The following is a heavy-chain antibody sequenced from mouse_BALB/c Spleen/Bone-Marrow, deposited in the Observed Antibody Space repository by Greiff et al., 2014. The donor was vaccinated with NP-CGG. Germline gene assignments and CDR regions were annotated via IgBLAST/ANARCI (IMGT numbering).Heavy chain of an antibody. V-gene: IGHV2-9*02. CDR1: GFSLTSYG. Sequence: QVQLKESGPGLVAPSQSLSITCTVSGFSLTSYGVHWVRQPPGKGLEWLGVIWAGGSTNYNSALMSRQSISKGNSKSQVFLKMNSLQTDDTAMYYCARVDYDDYYAMDYWGQGTSVTVSS. CDR3: ARVDYDDYYAMDY. CDR2: IWAGGST. D-gene: IGHD2-4*01. J-gene: IGHJ4*01.